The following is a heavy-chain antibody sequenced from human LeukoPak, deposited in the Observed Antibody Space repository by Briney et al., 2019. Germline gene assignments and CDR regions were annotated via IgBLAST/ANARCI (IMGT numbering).Heavy chain of an antibody. CDR3: ARGQRAHVEWSYYMDV. CDR1: GFTFSNYA. D-gene: IGHD3-3*01. Sequence: GRSLRLSCAASGFTFSNYAMHWVRQAPGKGLEWMSVISYDGRNKHFADSVKGRFTLSRDNSKNTLYLQMNNLRAEDTAVYYCARGQRAHVEWSYYMDVWGKGTTVTVSS. CDR2: ISYDGRNK. V-gene: IGHV3-30*04. J-gene: IGHJ6*03.